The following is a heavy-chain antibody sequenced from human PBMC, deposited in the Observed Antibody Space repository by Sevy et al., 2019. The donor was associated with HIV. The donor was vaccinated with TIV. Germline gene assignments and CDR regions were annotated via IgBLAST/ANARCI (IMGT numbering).Heavy chain of an antibody. J-gene: IGHJ4*02. Sequence: GGSLKLSCAASGITLSNHAMSWVRQAPGKGLEWVLTVSGSSDSAYYADSVRGRFSISRDNYKNSLYLQMNSLRAEDTAVYYCAKNPRIYYDFWSGYLPSFYFDYWGQGILVTVSS. CDR3: AKNPRIYYDFWSGYLPSFYFDY. CDR1: GITLSNHA. CDR2: VSGSSDSA. V-gene: IGHV3-23*01. D-gene: IGHD3-3*01.